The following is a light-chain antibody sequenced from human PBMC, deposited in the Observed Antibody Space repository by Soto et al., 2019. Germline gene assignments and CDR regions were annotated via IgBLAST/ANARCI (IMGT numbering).Light chain of an antibody. CDR3: LQDYHYPVT. CDR2: AAS. Sequence: AIQMTQSPSSMSASVRDRVTITFRASKRIRNDVGWYQKKPRKATKPLIYAASRLQSGVPSRTSGSGSGTDFTFTIRNLQLEDFEILIGLQDYHYPVTFRGGTKL. V-gene: IGKV1-6*01. CDR1: KRIRND. J-gene: IGKJ4*01.